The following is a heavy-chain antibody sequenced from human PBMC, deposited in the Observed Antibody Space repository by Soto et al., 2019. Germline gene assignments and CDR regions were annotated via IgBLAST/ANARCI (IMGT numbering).Heavy chain of an antibody. D-gene: IGHD3-3*01. CDR3: ARDSTIFGPRYGMDV. Sequence: ASVKVSCKASGYTFTSYGISWVRHAPGQGLEWMGWISAYNGNTNYAQKLQGRVTMTTDTSTSTAYMELRSLRSDDTAVYYCARDSTIFGPRYGMDVWGQGTTVTVSS. CDR1: GYTFTSYG. V-gene: IGHV1-18*01. CDR2: ISAYNGNT. J-gene: IGHJ6*02.